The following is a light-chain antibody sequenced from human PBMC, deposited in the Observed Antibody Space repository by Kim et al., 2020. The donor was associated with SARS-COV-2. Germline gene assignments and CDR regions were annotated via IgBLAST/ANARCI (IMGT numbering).Light chain of an antibody. CDR1: QSISNY. J-gene: IGKJ3*01. V-gene: IGKV1-39*01. CDR2: AAS. Sequence: SVGDRVTITCRSSQSISNYLNWYQKKPGKAPKLLIYAASNLQRGVPSRFSGRGSGTDFTLTIISLQPEDFATYYCQQSYATPLFTFGPGTKVDIK. CDR3: QQSYATPLFT.